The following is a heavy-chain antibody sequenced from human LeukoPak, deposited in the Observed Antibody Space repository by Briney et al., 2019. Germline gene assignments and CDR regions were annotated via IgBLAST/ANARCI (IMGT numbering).Heavy chain of an antibody. CDR1: GFTFDDYA. D-gene: IGHD3-10*01. J-gene: IGHJ5*02. Sequence: GGSLRLSCAASGFTFDDYAMHWVRQAPGKGLEWVSGISWNSGSIGYADSVKGRSTISRDNAKDSLYLQMNSLRAEDTAVYYCAREATVVRGNTIDPWGQGTLVTVSS. CDR2: ISWNSGSI. V-gene: IGHV3-9*01. CDR3: AREATVVRGNTIDP.